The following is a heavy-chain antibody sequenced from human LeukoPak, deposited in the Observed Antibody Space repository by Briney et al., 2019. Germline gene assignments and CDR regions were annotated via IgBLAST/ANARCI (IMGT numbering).Heavy chain of an antibody. CDR3: ARVIAGYGMDV. Sequence: PRGSLRLSCAASGFTFSSYWMSWVRQAPGKGLERVANIKQDGSEKYYVDSVKGRFTISRDNAKNSLYLQMNSLRAEDTAVYYCARVIAGYGMDVWGQGTTVTVSS. D-gene: IGHD2-21*01. CDR1: GFTFSSYW. CDR2: IKQDGSEK. V-gene: IGHV3-7*01. J-gene: IGHJ6*02.